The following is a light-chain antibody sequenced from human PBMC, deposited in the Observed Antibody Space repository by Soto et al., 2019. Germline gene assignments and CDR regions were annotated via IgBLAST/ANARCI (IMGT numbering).Light chain of an antibody. V-gene: IGKV1-33*01. CDR1: QDISNY. J-gene: IGKJ2*01. CDR2: DAS. CDR3: QQYDNLPPYT. Sequence: DIQMTQSPSSLSASLGDRVTITCQASQDISNYLNWYQQKPGKAPKLLIYDASNLETGVPSRFSGSGSGTDLTFTISSLQPEDIATYYCQQYDNLPPYTFGQGTKVDIK.